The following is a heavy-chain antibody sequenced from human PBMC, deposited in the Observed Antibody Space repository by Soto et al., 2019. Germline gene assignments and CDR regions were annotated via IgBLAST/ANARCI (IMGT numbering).Heavy chain of an antibody. CDR2: IYYSGST. V-gene: IGHV4-39*01. J-gene: IGHJ6*02. D-gene: IGHD3-10*01. Sequence: SETLSLTSTVSGGSISSSSYYWGWTRQPPGKGLEWTGSIYYSGSTYYNPSLKSRVTISVDTSKNQFSLKLSSVTAADTAVYYCARHSGSYYGSGSSPRYYYYYGMDVWGQGTTVTVSS. CDR1: GGSISSSSYY. CDR3: ARHSGSYYGSGSSPRYYYYYGMDV.